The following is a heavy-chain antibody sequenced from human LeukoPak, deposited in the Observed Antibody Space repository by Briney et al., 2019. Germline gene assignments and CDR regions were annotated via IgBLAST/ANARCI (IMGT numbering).Heavy chain of an antibody. J-gene: IGHJ4*02. CDR3: ASGDYDSSGVLDY. D-gene: IGHD3-22*01. CDR2: ISSSSSYI. Sequence: GGSLRLSCAASGFTFSSYSMNWVRQAPGKGLEWVSSISSSSSYIYYADSVKGRFTISRDDAKNSLYLQMNSLRAEDTAVYYCASGDYDSSGVLDYWGQGTLVTVSS. CDR1: GFTFSSYS. V-gene: IGHV3-21*01.